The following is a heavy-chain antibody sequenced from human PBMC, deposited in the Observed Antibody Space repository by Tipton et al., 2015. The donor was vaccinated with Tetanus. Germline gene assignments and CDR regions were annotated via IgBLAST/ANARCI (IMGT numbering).Heavy chain of an antibody. V-gene: IGHV5-51*01. D-gene: IGHD3-3*01. CDR1: GYNFSHYS. Sequence: QLVQSGAEVGKPGEPLKISCQGSGYNFSHYSIGWVRQLPGRGLEWMGIVDPRDSQATYGPSFQGHVTLSADRSINVAYLQWGSLKASDTGLYYCARRRSAVLSGAYHWYFDLWGRGTLVGVSS. CDR2: VDPRDSQA. CDR3: ARRRSAVLSGAYHWYFDL. J-gene: IGHJ2*01.